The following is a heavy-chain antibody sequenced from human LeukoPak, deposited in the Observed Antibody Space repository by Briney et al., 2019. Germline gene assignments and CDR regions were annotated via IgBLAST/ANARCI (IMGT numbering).Heavy chain of an antibody. J-gene: IGHJ3*02. CDR1: GYTLTELS. D-gene: IGHD2-2*01. CDR2: IIPIFGTA. Sequence: SVKVSCKVSGYTLTELSMHWVRQAPGQGLEWMGGIIPIFGTANYAQKFQGRVTITADESTSTAYMELSSLRSEDTAVYYCARGYCSSTSCYENDAFDIWGQGTLVTVSS. CDR3: ARGYCSSTSCYENDAFDI. V-gene: IGHV1-69*13.